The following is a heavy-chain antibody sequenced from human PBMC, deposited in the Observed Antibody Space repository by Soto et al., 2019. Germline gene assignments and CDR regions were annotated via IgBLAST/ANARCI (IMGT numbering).Heavy chain of an antibody. CDR2: IIPILGIA. CDR1: GGTFSSYT. V-gene: IGHV1-69*02. Sequence: SVKVSCKASGGTFSSYTISWVRQAPGQGLEWMGRIIPILGIANYAQKFQGRVTITADKSTSTAYMELSSLRSEDTAVYYCATRYSSGPNDAFDIWGQGTMVTVSS. D-gene: IGHD6-19*01. CDR3: ATRYSSGPNDAFDI. J-gene: IGHJ3*02.